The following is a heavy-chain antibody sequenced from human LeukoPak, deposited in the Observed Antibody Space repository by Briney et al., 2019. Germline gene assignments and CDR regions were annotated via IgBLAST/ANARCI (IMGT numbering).Heavy chain of an antibody. J-gene: IGHJ6*02. V-gene: IGHV1-8*01. CDR2: MNPNSGNT. CDR1: GYTFTSYD. D-gene: IGHD6-19*01. CDR3: ARVCIAVAGTHYYGMDV. Sequence: EASVKVSCKASGYTFTSYDINWVRQATGQGLEWMGWMNPNSGNTGYAQKFQGRVTMTRNTSISTAYMELSSLRSEDTAVYYCARVCIAVAGTHYYGMDVWGQGTTVTVSS.